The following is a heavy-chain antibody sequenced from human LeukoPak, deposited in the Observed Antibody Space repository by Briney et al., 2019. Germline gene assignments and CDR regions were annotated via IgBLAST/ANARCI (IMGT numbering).Heavy chain of an antibody. CDR1: GFTFSSYW. CDR2: IKQDGSEK. D-gene: IGHD1-14*01. CDR3: ARNQRRLDY. V-gene: IGHV3-7*01. J-gene: IGHJ4*02. Sequence: PGGSLRLSCAASGFTFSSYWMSWVRQAPGKGLEWVVNIKQDGSEKYYVDSVKGRFTISRDNAKNPLYLQVNSLRAEDTAVYYCARNQRRLDYWAREPWSPSPQ.